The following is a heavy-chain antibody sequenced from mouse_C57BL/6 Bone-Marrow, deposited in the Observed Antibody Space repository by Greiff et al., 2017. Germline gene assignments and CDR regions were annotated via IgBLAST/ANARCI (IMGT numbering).Heavy chain of an antibody. D-gene: IGHD1-1*01. J-gene: IGHJ2*01. Sequence: VQLQESGAELVRPGASVKLSCTASGFNFKDDYMHWVKQRPEQGLEWIGWIDPENGDTEYASKFQGKATITADTSSNTAYLQLSSLTSEDTAVYYCTAGYYGSSYSYWGQGTTLTVSS. CDR2: IDPENGDT. V-gene: IGHV14-4*01. CDR1: GFNFKDDY. CDR3: TAGYYGSSYSY.